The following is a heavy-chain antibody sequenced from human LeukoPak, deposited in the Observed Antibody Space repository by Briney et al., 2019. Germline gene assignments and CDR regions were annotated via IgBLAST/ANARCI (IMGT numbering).Heavy chain of an antibody. D-gene: IGHD3-22*01. V-gene: IGHV3-11*04. J-gene: IGHJ4*02. Sequence: PGGSLRLSCAASGFTFSDYYMSRIRQAPGKGLEWVSYISSSGSTIYYADSVKGRFTISRDNAKNSLYLQMNSLRAEDTAVYYCARDDSSGYYSPYFDYWGQGTLVTVSS. CDR1: GFTFSDYY. CDR2: ISSSGSTI. CDR3: ARDDSSGYYSPYFDY.